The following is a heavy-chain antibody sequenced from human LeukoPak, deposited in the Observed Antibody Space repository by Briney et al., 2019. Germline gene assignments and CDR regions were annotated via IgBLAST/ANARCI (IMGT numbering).Heavy chain of an antibody. CDR1: GGSISSYY. J-gene: IGHJ5*02. CDR3: ARRVAAAGSFDP. D-gene: IGHD6-13*01. Sequence: SETLSLTCTVSGGSISSYYWSWIRQPPGKGLEWIGYIYYSGSTNYNPSLKSRVTISVDTSKNQFSLKLSSVTAADTAVYYCARRVAAAGSFDPWGKGTLVTVSS. V-gene: IGHV4-59*08. CDR2: IYYSGST.